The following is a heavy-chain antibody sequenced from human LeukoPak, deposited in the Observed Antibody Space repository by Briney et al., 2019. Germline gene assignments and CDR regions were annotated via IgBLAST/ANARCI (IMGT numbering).Heavy chain of an antibody. CDR2: ISADGQVT. J-gene: IGHJ4*02. D-gene: IGHD3-10*01. CDR1: GFAFGTYA. Sequence: QPGGSLRLSCAGSGFAFGTYAMSWVCQDPGMGLEWVSSISADGQVTYYADSVEGRFTVSRDNSKSTLYLQLNSLRAEDTATYYYARHPYNTILYRLAQWGQRTLVTVSS. CDR3: ARHPYNTILYRLAQ. V-gene: IGHV3-23*01.